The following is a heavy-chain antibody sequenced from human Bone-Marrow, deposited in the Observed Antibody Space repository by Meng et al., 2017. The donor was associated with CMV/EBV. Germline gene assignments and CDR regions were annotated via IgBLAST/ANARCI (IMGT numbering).Heavy chain of an antibody. CDR3: ARERAVVVKSTTGGMDV. CDR2: INPSGGST. CDR1: GYTFTSYY. V-gene: IGHV1-46*01. D-gene: IGHD2-21*01. J-gene: IGHJ6*02. Sequence: ASVKVSCKASGYTFTSYYMHWVRQAPGQGLEWMGIINPSGGSTSYAQKFQGRVTMTRDTSTSTVYMELSSLRTKDTAVYYCARERAVVVKSTTGGMDVWGQGTTVTVSS.